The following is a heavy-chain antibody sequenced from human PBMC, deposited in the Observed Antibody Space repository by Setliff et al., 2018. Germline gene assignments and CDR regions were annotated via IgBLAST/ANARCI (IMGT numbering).Heavy chain of an antibody. CDR3: AASRAYTGAVEEWFLPKTFDF. CDR1: GGSISSYY. V-gene: IGHV4-4*07. D-gene: IGHD3-10*01. CDR2: IYTSGST. Sequence: SETLSLTCTVSGGSISSYYWSWIRQPAGKGLEWIGRIYTSGSTNYNPSLKSRVTMSVDTSKNQFSLKLSSVTAADAALYYCAASRAYTGAVEEWFLPKTFDFWGQGSPVTVSS. J-gene: IGHJ4*02.